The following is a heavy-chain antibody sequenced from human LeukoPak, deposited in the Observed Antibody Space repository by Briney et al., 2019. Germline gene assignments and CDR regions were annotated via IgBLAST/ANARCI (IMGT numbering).Heavy chain of an antibody. J-gene: IGHJ4*02. CDR3: ASGRDGYNPFDY. D-gene: IGHD5-24*01. CDR2: INHSGST. V-gene: IGHV4-34*01. Sequence: PSETLSLTCAVYGGSFSGYYWSWIRQPPGKGLEWIGEINHSGSTSYNPSLKSRVTISVDTSKNQFSLKLSSVTAADTAVYYCASGRDGYNPFDYWGQGTLVTVSS. CDR1: GGSFSGYY.